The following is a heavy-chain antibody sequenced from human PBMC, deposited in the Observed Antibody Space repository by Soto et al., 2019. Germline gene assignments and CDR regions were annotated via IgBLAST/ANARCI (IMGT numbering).Heavy chain of an antibody. D-gene: IGHD3-9*01. V-gene: IGHV4-31*03. Sequence: QVQLQESGPGLVKPSQTLSLTCTVSGGSISSGGYYWSWIRQHPGKGLEWIGYIYYSGSTYYNPSLTIRVTLSLDTAKNQFSLKLSSVTAADTAVYYCAIYDILTGSSFDYWGQGTLVTVSS. J-gene: IGHJ4*02. CDR3: AIYDILTGSSFDY. CDR1: GGSISSGGYY. CDR2: IYYSGST.